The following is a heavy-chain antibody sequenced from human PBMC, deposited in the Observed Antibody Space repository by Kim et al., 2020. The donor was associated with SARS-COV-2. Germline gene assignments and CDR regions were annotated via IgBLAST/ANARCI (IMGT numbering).Heavy chain of an antibody. V-gene: IGHV4-61*02. J-gene: IGHJ4*02. Sequence: SETLSLTCTVSGSISSGSYYWTWIRQPAGKGLEWIGRIYTSGSTNYNPSLKSRVTISVDTSKNQFSLKLSSVTAADTAVYYCARVANSGSFSFDYWGQGTLVTVSS. CDR1: GSISSGSYY. D-gene: IGHD1-26*01. CDR2: IYTSGST. CDR3: ARVANSGSFSFDY.